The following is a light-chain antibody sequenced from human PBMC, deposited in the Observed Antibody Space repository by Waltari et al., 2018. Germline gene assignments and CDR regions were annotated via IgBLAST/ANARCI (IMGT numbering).Light chain of an antibody. CDR3: QHYVGLPVT. CDR2: AAS. J-gene: IGKJ1*01. CDR1: QSIGTF. Sequence: IMLTQSPDTLPLSPGERATLSCRASQSIGTFLVWYQQKPGQAPRLLIYAASTRATGIPDRFSGSGSGTDFSLIISRLEPEDFAVYYCQHYVGLPVTFGQGTKGEIK. V-gene: IGKV3-20*01.